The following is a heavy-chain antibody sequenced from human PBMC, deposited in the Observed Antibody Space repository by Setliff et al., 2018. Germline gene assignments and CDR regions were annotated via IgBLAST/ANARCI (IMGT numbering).Heavy chain of an antibody. J-gene: IGHJ3*02. CDR3: ARGRGSTWPYVDAFDM. CDR1: GYTLTEPS. V-gene: IGHV1-24*01. Sequence: GASVKVSCKVSGYTLTEPSMHWVRQAPGKGLEWMGGFDLEDGETIYAQKFQGRVTMTEDTSNNQFSLKLNSVSTADMAVYYCARGRGSTWPYVDAFDMWGQGTMVTVSS. CDR2: FDLEDGET. D-gene: IGHD6-13*01.